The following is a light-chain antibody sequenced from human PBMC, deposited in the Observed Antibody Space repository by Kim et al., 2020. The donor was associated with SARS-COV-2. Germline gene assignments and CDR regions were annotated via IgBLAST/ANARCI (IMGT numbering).Light chain of an antibody. Sequence: SPGKRATLSCRASHRVGSSLAWYHQKPGQAPRLLIYDASNRATDIPGRFSGSGSGTDFSLTISSLEPEDFGIFYCQQFSNGLTFGGGTKVDIK. CDR1: HRVGSS. CDR2: DAS. V-gene: IGKV3-11*01. CDR3: QQFSNGLT. J-gene: IGKJ4*01.